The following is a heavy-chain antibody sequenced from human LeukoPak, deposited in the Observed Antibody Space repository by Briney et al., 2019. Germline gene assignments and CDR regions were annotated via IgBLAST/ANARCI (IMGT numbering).Heavy chain of an antibody. D-gene: IGHD4-17*01. J-gene: IGHJ4*02. CDR3: AKGKTPYGDSPY. CDR2: ISGSGGST. Sequence: GGSLRLSCVASGFTFSSYAMSWVRQAPGKGLEWVSAISGSGGSTYYADSVKGRFTISRDNSKNTLYLQMNSLRAEDTAVYYCAKGKTPYGDSPYWGQGTLVTVSS. V-gene: IGHV3-23*01. CDR1: GFTFSSYA.